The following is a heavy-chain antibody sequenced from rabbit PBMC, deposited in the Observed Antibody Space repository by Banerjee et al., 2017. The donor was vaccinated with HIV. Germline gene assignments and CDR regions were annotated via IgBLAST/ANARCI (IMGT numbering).Heavy chain of an antibody. D-gene: IGHD8-1*01. CDR3: ARTGSGDYNDL. J-gene: IGHJ3*01. CDR2: ISSSGST. V-gene: IGHV1S7*01. Sequence: QLKESGGGLFKPGGSLKLSCKASGFDFGGYYMSWVRQAPGKGLEWIGYISSSGSTYYASWVNDQFTLSRENAQNTLYLQLNSLTAADTATYFCARTGSGDYNDLWGQGTLVTVS. CDR1: GFDFGGYY.